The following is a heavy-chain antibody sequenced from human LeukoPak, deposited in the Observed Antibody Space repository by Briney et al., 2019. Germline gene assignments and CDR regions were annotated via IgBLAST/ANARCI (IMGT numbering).Heavy chain of an antibody. V-gene: IGHV1-69*05. Sequence: SVKVSCKASGGTFISYAISWVRQAPGQGLEWMGGIIPIFSTANYAQKFQGRVTMTRDTPTNTVYMELSSLRTEDTAVYYCASVYLYGMDVWGQGTTVTVSS. CDR3: ASVYLYGMDV. D-gene: IGHD2-8*01. CDR2: IIPIFSTA. CDR1: GGTFISYA. J-gene: IGHJ6*02.